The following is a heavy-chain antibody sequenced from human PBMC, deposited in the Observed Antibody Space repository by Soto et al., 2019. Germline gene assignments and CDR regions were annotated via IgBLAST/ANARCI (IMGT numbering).Heavy chain of an antibody. CDR2: INPSGGST. CDR3: ARDKEHGTSGYYYYGMDV. Sequence: GASVKVSCKASGYTFTSYYMHWVRQAPGQGLEWMGIINPSGGSTSYAQKFQGRVTMTRDTSTSTVYMELSSLRSEDTAVYYCARDKEHGTSGYYYYGMDVWGQEPTVTVSS. D-gene: IGHD1-26*01. V-gene: IGHV1-46*01. J-gene: IGHJ6*02. CDR1: GYTFTSYY.